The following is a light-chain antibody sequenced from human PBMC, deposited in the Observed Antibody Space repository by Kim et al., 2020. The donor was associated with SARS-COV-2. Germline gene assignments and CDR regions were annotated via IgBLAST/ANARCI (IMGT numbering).Light chain of an antibody. J-gene: IGKJ1*01. CDR1: QSINKW. CDR3: QQYHAYWT. V-gene: IGKV1-5*01. CDR2: DAS. Sequence: SASVEDRVTITCRASQSINKWLAWYQQKPGTAPKLLIYDASTLESGVPSRFSGSGSETEFTLTISSLQPDDLATYYCQQYHAYWTFGQGTKVEIK.